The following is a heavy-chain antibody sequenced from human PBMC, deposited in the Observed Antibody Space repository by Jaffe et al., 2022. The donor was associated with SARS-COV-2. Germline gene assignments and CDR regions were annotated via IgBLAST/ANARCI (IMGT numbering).Heavy chain of an antibody. Sequence: QVQLVESGGGVVQPGRSLRLSCAASGFTFSSYGMHWVRQAPGKGLEWVAVISYDGSNKYYADSVKGRFTISRDNSKNTLYLQMNSLRAEDTAVYYCANTQNYYDSSGHTQGFDYWGQGTLVTVSS. CDR1: GFTFSSYG. V-gene: IGHV3-30*18. CDR3: ANTQNYYDSSGHTQGFDY. D-gene: IGHD3-22*01. J-gene: IGHJ4*02. CDR2: ISYDGSNK.